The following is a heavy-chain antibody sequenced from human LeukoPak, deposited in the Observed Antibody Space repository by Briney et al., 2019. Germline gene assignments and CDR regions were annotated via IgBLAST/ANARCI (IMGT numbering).Heavy chain of an antibody. J-gene: IGHJ4*02. CDR3: ASFYDSSGYYYDPIFDY. CDR1: GGSISSSSYY. Sequence: SETLSLTCTVSGGSISSSSYYWGWIRQPPGKGLEWIGYIYYSGSTNYNPSLKSRVTISVDTSKNQFSLKLSSVTAADTAVYYCASFYDSSGYYYDPIFDYWGQGTLVTVSS. CDR2: IYYSGST. D-gene: IGHD3-22*01. V-gene: IGHV4-61*05.